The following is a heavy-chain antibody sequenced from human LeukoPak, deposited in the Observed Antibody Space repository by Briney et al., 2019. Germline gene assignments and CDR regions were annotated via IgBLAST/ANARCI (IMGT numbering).Heavy chain of an antibody. CDR2: IGGSGGIT. D-gene: IGHD3-10*01. CDR1: GFTFSNYA. CDR3: AKDPRLWFGELFPVLFDY. V-gene: IGHV3-23*01. J-gene: IGHJ4*02. Sequence: GGSLRLSCAASGFTFSNYAMSWVRQAPGKGLEWVSSIGGSGGITYYADSVKGRFTISRDNSKNTLYLQMNSLRAEDTAVYYCAKDPRLWFGELFPVLFDYWGQGTLVTVSS.